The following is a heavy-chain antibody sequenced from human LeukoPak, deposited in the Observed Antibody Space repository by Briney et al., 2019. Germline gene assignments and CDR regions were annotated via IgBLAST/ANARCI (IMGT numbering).Heavy chain of an antibody. CDR1: GFTFGDYA. V-gene: IGHV3-7*01. CDR2: IKQDGSEK. J-gene: IGHJ3*02. Sequence: GGSLRLSCTASGFTFGDYALSWVRQAPGKGLEWVANIKQDGSEKYYVDSVKGRFTISRDNAKNSLYLQMNSLRAEDTAVYYCAREGYSGYDAFDIWGQGTMVTVSS. CDR3: AREGYSGYDAFDI. D-gene: IGHD5-12*01.